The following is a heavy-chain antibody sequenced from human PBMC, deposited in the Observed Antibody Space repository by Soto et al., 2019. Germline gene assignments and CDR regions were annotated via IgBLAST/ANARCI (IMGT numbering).Heavy chain of an antibody. CDR3: ARGRPWVTLDY. CDR1: GFTVSSNH. V-gene: IGHV3-66*01. CDR2: VYSGGST. J-gene: IGHJ4*02. Sequence: GGSLRLSCAASGFTVSSNHMSWVRQAPGKGLEWVSVVYSGGSTYYADSVKGRFTISRDISKNTLYLQMDSLRAEDTAVYYCARGRPWVTLDYWGQGTLVTVSS. D-gene: IGHD2-21*02.